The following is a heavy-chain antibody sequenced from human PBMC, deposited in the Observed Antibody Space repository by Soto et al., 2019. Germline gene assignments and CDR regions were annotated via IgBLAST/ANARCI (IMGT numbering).Heavy chain of an antibody. Sequence: QEALVESGGGVVQPGRSLRLSCTASGFTFNAFAMHWVRQAPGKGLEWVAFISFDGLNKYYPDSVKGRFVISRANSNNTVWLEMSSVRPEDTAVYYCARGENDHGNLRYMYNMDVWGEGKTV. CDR1: GFTFNAFA. CDR2: ISFDGLNK. CDR3: ARGENDHGNLRYMYNMDV. D-gene: IGHD4-17*01. J-gene: IGHJ6*03. V-gene: IGHV3-30*03.